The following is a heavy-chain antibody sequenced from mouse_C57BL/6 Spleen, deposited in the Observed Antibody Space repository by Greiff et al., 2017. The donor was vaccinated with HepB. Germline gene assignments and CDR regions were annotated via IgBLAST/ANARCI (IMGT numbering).Heavy chain of an antibody. D-gene: IGHD3-3*01. CDR1: GYTFTSYW. V-gene: IGHV1-7*01. CDR3: ASYRDNYAMDY. CDR2: INPSSGYT. Sequence: QVQLQQSGAELAKPGASVKLSCKASGYTFTSYWMHWVKQRPGQGLEWIGYINPSSGYTKYNQKFKDKTTLTADKSSSTAYIQLSSLTYEDSAVYYCASYRDNYAMDYWGQRTSVTISS. J-gene: IGHJ4*01.